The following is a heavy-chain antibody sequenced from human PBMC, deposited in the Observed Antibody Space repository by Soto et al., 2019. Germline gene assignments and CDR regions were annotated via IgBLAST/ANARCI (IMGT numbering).Heavy chain of an antibody. Sequence: LRLSCAASGFTFSSYAMSWVRQAPGKGLEWVSAISGSGGSTYYADSVKGRFTISRDDSKNTLYLQMNSLRAEDTAVYYCARDHDYSNYVLGFFDYWGQGTLVTVSS. D-gene: IGHD4-4*01. V-gene: IGHV3-23*01. CDR1: GFTFSSYA. CDR2: ISGSGGST. CDR3: ARDHDYSNYVLGFFDY. J-gene: IGHJ4*02.